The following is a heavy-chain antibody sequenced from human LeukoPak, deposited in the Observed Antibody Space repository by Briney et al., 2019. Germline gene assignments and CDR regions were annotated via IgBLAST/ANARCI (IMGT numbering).Heavy chain of an antibody. D-gene: IGHD6-13*01. CDR3: ARQRRQSSSWYQNWFDP. Sequence: PSETLSLTCTVSGCSISSSSYYWGWIRQPPGKGLEWIGSIYYSGSTYYNPSLKSRVTISVDTSKNQFSLKLSSVTAADTAVYYCARQRRQSSSWYQNWFDPWGQGTLVTVSS. V-gene: IGHV4-39*01. J-gene: IGHJ5*02. CDR1: GCSISSSSYY. CDR2: IYYSGST.